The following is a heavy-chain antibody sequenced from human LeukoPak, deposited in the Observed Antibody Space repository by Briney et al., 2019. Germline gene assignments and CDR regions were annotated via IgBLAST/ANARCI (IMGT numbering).Heavy chain of an antibody. CDR3: ARWLQMYYYYYMDV. Sequence: ASVKVSCKASGYTFTSYAMNWVRQAPGQGLEWMGWINPNSGGTNYAQKFQGRVTMTRDTSISTAYMELSRLRSDDTAVYYCARWLQMYYYYYMDVWGKGTTVTISS. J-gene: IGHJ6*03. CDR1: GYTFTSYA. CDR2: INPNSGGT. V-gene: IGHV1-2*02. D-gene: IGHD5-24*01.